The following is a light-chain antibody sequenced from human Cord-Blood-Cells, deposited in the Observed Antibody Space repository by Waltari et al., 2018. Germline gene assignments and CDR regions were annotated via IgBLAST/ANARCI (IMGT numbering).Light chain of an antibody. Sequence: LPVTPGEPASISCRSSQSLLHSNGYNYLDWYLQKPGQSPQLLIYLGSNRASGVPDRFSGSGSGTDFTLKISRVEAEDVGVYYCMQALQTPRTFGQGTKLEIK. CDR2: LGS. V-gene: IGKV2-28*01. CDR1: QSLLHSNGYNY. CDR3: MQALQTPRT. J-gene: IGKJ2*01.